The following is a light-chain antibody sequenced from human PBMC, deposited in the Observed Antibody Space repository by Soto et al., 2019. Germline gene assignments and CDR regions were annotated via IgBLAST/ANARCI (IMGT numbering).Light chain of an antibody. J-gene: IGLJ1*01. V-gene: IGLV2-8*01. CDR2: EVT. Sequence: QSVLTQPPSASGSPGQSVTISCTGTSTDVGAYNYVSWYQQRPGKAPKLMIFEVTKRPSGVPDRFSGSKSDNTASLTVSGVQADDEADYYCSSYAGSNSFVFGTGTKLTVL. CDR3: SSYAGSNSFV. CDR1: STDVGAYNY.